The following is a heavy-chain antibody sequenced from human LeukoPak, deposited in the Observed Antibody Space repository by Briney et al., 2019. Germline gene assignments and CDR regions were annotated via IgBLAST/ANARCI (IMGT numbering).Heavy chain of an antibody. V-gene: IGHV3-23*01. J-gene: IGHJ4*02. CDR2: ISGSGGST. D-gene: IGHD5-18*01. CDR3: VRDGRGYSDGYFDY. CDR1: GFTFSSYA. Sequence: GGSLRLSCAASGFTFSSYAMSWVRQAPGKGLEWVSAISGSGGSTYYADSVKGRFTISRDNSKNTLYLQMNSLKTEDTAVYYCVRDGRGYSDGYFDYWGQGTLVTVSS.